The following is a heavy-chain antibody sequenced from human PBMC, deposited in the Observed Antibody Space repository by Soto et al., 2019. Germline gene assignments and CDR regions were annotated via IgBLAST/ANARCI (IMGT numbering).Heavy chain of an antibody. CDR1: GDSVSSSSVT. J-gene: IGHJ5*01. Sequence: SQILSLTCAISGDSVSSSSVTWNWIRQSPSRGLELLGRTYYRSKCYNDYAESVKSRITINLDTSKNQFSLHLNSVTPEDTAVYYCVRLIGNSWLDFWGQGTLVTVSS. CDR2: TYYRSKCYN. V-gene: IGHV6-1*01. D-gene: IGHD1-26*01. CDR3: VRLIGNSWLDF.